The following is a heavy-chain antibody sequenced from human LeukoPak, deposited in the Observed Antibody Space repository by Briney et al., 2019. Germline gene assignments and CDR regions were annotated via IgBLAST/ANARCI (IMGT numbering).Heavy chain of an antibody. J-gene: IGHJ4*02. D-gene: IGHD3-3*01. CDR1: GFTFSDYY. CDR3: ARDKGQDFWSGYYRGYFDY. Sequence: GGSLRLSCAASGFTFSDYYMSWIRQAPGKGLEWVSYISSSGSTIYYEDSVKGRFTISRDNAKNSLYLQRNSLRAEDTAVYYCARDKGQDFWSGYYRGYFDYWGQGTLVTVSS. V-gene: IGHV3-11*01. CDR2: ISSSGSTI.